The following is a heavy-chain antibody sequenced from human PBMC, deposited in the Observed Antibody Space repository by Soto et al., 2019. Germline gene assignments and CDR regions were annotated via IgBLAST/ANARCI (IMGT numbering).Heavy chain of an antibody. D-gene: IGHD2-2*01. V-gene: IGHV3-64D*08. J-gene: IGHJ3*02. Sequence: HPGGSLRLSCAASGLTFSTSVMNWVRQTPGKGLEYVSVISNNGDITYYADSVKGRFTISRDNSKNTLYLQMSSLRAEDTAVYYCVKAGYCSTTSCYYAFDIWGQGTMVTV. CDR1: GLTFSTSV. CDR2: ISNNGDIT. CDR3: VKAGYCSTTSCYYAFDI.